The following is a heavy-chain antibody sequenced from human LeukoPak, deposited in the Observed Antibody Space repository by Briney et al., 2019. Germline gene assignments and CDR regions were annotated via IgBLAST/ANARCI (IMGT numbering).Heavy chain of an antibody. V-gene: IGHV4-59*01. CDR1: GGSINGYY. J-gene: IGHJ3*02. CDR2: IYSSGSI. Sequence: SETLSLTCSVSGGSINGYYWSWIRQPPGKGLEWVGYIYSSGSINYNPSLKSRATISVDKSKNQFSLRLSSVTAADTAVYYCARAASVYDGSGYYVDGFDIWGQGTMVTVSS. D-gene: IGHD3-22*01. CDR3: ARAASVYDGSGYYVDGFDI.